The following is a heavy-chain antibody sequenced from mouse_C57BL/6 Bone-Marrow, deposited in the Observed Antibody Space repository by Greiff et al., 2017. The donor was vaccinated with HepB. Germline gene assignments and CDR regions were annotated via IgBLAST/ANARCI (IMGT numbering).Heavy chain of an antibody. Sequence: EVKLQESGGGLVKPGGSLKLSCAASGFTFSDYGMHWVRQAPEKGLEWVAYISSGSSTIYYADTVKGRFTISRDNAKNTLFLQMTSLRSEDTAMYYCARPSHYGSSYGYFDVWGTGTTVTVSS. CDR1: GFTFSDYG. CDR3: ARPSHYGSSYGYFDV. J-gene: IGHJ1*03. D-gene: IGHD1-1*01. V-gene: IGHV5-17*01. CDR2: ISSGSSTI.